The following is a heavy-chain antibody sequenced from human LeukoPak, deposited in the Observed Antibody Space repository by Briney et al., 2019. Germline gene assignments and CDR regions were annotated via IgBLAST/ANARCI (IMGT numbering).Heavy chain of an antibody. Sequence: ASVKVSCKASGYTFTTLDINWVRQATGQGLEWMGWINPNSGNRGYAQKFQGRVTMTEDTSTDTAYMELSSLRSEDTAVYYCATIAAAVWGQGTLVTVSS. CDR1: GYTFTTLD. V-gene: IGHV1-8*02. CDR2: INPNSGNR. D-gene: IGHD6-13*01. J-gene: IGHJ4*02. CDR3: ATIAAAV.